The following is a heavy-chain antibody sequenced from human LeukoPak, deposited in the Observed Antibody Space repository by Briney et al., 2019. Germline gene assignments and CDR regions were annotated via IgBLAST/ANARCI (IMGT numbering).Heavy chain of an antibody. Sequence: GGSLRLSCAASGFTFSDYYMSWIRQAPGKGLEWVSYISSSGSTIYYADSVKGRFTISRDKAKNSLYLQMNSLRAEDTAVYYCAREVGYYYDSSGYLDYWGQGTLVTVSS. D-gene: IGHD3-22*01. CDR1: GFTFSDYY. J-gene: IGHJ4*02. CDR3: AREVGYYYDSSGYLDY. V-gene: IGHV3-11*01. CDR2: ISSSGSTI.